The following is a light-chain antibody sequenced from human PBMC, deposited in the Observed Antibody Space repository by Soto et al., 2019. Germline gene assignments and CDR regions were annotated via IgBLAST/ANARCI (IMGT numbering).Light chain of an antibody. CDR2: MAS. J-gene: IGKJ2*01. V-gene: IGKV1-5*03. CDR3: QQYNSYYT. CDR1: QSISNW. Sequence: DIQMTQPPATPSAFVVDRTKTTCRASQSISNWLAWYQQKPGKAPQLLIYMASSLESGVPSRFSGSGSGTAFTLTISSLQPDDFATYYCQQYNSYYTFGQGTKVDIK.